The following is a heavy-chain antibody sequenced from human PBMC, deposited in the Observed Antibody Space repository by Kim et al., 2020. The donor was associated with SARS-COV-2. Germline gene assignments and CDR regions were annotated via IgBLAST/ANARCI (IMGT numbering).Heavy chain of an antibody. V-gene: IGHV3-53*01. CDR2: LYTGGSS. CDR1: GFSVSVTY. J-gene: IGHJ6*03. Sequence: GGSLRLSCAASGFSVSVTYMSWVRQAPGRGLEWVSVLYTGGSSYYADSVKGRFIISRDDSENTLYLRMNSLSAEDTAVYFCASGVAEIRDYYYMDVWGKGTTVTVSS. CDR3: ASGVAEIRDYYYMDV. D-gene: IGHD2-15*01.